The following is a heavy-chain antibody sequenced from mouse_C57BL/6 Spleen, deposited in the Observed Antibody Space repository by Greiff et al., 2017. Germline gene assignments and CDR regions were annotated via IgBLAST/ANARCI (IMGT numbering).Heavy chain of an antibody. D-gene: IGHD1-1*01. Sequence: QVQLQQSGPELVKPGASVKISCKASGYAFSSSWMNWVKQRPGTGLEWIGRIYPGDGDTNYNGKFKGKATLTADKSSSTAYMQLSSLTSEDSAVYFCARWITTVVPDYFDYWGQGTTLTVSS. CDR3: ARWITTVVPDYFDY. CDR2: IYPGDGDT. V-gene: IGHV1-82*01. CDR1: GYAFSSSW. J-gene: IGHJ2*01.